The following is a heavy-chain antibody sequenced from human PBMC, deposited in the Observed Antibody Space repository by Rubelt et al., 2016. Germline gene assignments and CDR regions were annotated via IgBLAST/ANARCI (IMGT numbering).Heavy chain of an antibody. D-gene: IGHD6-13*01. V-gene: IGHV4-39*07. Sequence: QLQLQESGPGLVKPSETLSLTCTVSGGSISSSSYYWGWIRQPPGKGLEWIGEINHSGSTNYNPSLKIRVTISVATSRNPFSLELGSLTAADTAVYYCARRRSSWLYYFDYWGQGTLVTVSS. CDR1: GGSISSSSYY. J-gene: IGHJ4*02. CDR2: INHSGST. CDR3: ARRRSSWLYYFDY.